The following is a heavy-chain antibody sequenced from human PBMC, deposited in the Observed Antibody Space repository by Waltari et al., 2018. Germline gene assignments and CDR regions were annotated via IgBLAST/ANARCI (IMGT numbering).Heavy chain of an antibody. D-gene: IGHD2-15*01. J-gene: IGHJ4*02. CDR3: ARDQGYCSGGSCYRRFDY. CDR1: GGSISSGGYS. V-gene: IGHV4-31*03. Sequence: QLQLQESGPGLVKPSQTLSLTCTVSGGSISSGGYSWSWIRQPPGKGLEWIGYIYYSGSTYYNPSLKSRVTISVDTSKNQFSLKLSSVTAADTAVYYCARDQGYCSGGSCYRRFDYWGQGTLVTVSS. CDR2: IYYSGST.